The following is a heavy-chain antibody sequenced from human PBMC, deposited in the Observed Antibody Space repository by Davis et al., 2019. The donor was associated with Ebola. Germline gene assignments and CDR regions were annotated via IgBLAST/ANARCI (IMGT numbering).Heavy chain of an antibody. V-gene: IGHV3-15*07. CDR3: TTVGGYIYGQRDY. Sequence: PGGSLRLSCAVSGFAFSNACMNWVRQAPGKGLEWVGRIKRKADGGTTDHAAPVKGRFTISREDSKNTLYLQMNSLKTEDTAVYYCTTVGGYIYGQRDYWGQGALVTVSS. J-gene: IGHJ4*02. CDR1: GFAFSNAC. CDR2: IKRKADGGTT. D-gene: IGHD5-18*01.